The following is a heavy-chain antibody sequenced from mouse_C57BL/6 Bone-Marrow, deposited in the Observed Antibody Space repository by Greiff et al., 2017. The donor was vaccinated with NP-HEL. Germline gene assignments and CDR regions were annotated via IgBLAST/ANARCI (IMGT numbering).Heavy chain of an antibody. D-gene: IGHD4-1*01. V-gene: IGHV5-4*03. CDR2: ISDGGSYT. CDR3: APLGYWYFDV. Sequence: EVMLVESGGGLVKPGGSLKLPCAASGFTFSSYAMSWVRQTPEKRLEGVATISDGGSYTYYPDNVKGRFTISRDNAKNNLYLQMSHLKSEDTAMYYCAPLGYWYFDVWGTGTTVTVSS. CDR1: GFTFSSYA. J-gene: IGHJ1*03.